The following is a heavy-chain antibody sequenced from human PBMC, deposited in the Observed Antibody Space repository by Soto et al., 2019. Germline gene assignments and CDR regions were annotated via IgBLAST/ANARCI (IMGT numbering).Heavy chain of an antibody. D-gene: IGHD2-21*01. J-gene: IGHJ4*02. Sequence: SGPTLVNPTQTLTLTCTFSGVSLSTSGMGVGWIRQPPGKALEWLALVYWDDDKRYSPSLKSRLTITKDTSKNQVVLTMTYMDPVHTATSYCAHMIEEAFFDLWLQGPLVPISS. CDR2: VYWDDDK. CDR3: AHMIEEAFFDL. CDR1: GVSLSTSGMG. V-gene: IGHV2-5*02.